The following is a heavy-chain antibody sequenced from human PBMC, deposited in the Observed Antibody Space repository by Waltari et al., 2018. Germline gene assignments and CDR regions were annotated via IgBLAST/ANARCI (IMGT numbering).Heavy chain of an antibody. Sequence: EVQLVESGGGLVQPGRSLRLSCAASGFTFDDYAMHWVRQAPGKGLEWVSGISWNSGSIGYADSVKGRFTISRDNAKNSLYLQMNSLRAEDTALYYCAKVPGSGWSLYYFDYWGQGTLVTVSS. CDR2: ISWNSGSI. J-gene: IGHJ4*02. D-gene: IGHD6-19*01. CDR1: GFTFDDYA. CDR3: AKVPGSGWSLYYFDY. V-gene: IGHV3-9*01.